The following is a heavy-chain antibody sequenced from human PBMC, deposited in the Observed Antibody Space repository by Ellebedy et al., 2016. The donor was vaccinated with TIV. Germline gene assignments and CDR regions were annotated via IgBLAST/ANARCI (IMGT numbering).Heavy chain of an antibody. Sequence: PGGSLRLSCAASGFSFEDYAMSWVRQAPGKGLEWVSGISHNGESTTYADSVKGRFTISRDNAKNTLYLQMDSLRAEDTAMYYCVRDPWLVMDYWGQGILVTVSS. J-gene: IGHJ4*02. CDR1: GFSFEDYA. CDR2: ISHNGEST. D-gene: IGHD6-19*01. CDR3: VRDPWLVMDY. V-gene: IGHV3-20*04.